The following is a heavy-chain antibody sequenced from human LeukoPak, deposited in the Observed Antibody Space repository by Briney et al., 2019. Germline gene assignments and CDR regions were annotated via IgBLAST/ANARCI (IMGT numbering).Heavy chain of an antibody. J-gene: IGHJ4*02. D-gene: IGHD6-19*01. CDR1: GGYFSGYY. CDR3: ARGHGSSGWFGY. V-gene: IGHV4-34*01. CDR2: INQCRST. Sequence: SETLSLTCSVYGGYFSGYYWSWIRQPPGKGLEWIEEINQCRSTNYNPSLKSRVTISVDTSKNQFSLKLSSVTAADTAVYYCARGHGSSGWFGYWGQGTLVTVSS.